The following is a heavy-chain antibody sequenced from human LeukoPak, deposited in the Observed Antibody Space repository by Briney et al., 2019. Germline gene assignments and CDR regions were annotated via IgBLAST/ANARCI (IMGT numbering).Heavy chain of an antibody. J-gene: IGHJ6*03. CDR2: IYTSGST. D-gene: IGHD6-13*01. V-gene: IGHV4-61*02. CDR3: ARDRIAAALDYYMDV. Sequence: SETLSLTCTLSGGSISSGSYYWSWIRQPAGKGLEWIGRIYTSGSTNYNPSLKSRVTISVDTSKNQFSLKLSSVTAADTAVYYCARDRIAAALDYYMDVWGKGTTVTVSS. CDR1: GGSISSGSYY.